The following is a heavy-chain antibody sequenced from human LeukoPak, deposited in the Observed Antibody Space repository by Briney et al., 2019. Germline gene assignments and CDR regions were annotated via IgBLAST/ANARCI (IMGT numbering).Heavy chain of an antibody. V-gene: IGHV3-21*01. Sequence: GGSLRLSCAASGFTFSSYSMNWVRQAPGKGLEWVSSISSSSSSYIYYADSVKGRFTISRDNAKNSLYLQINSLRAEDTAVYYCARAPTFDILTGYPHWYFDLWGRGTLVTVSS. CDR3: ARAPTFDILTGYPHWYFDL. CDR2: ISSSSSSYI. J-gene: IGHJ2*01. CDR1: GFTFSSYS. D-gene: IGHD3-9*01.